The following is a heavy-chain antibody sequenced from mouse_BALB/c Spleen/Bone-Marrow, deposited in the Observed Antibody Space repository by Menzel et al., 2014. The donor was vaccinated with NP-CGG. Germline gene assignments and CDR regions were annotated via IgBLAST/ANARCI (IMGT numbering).Heavy chain of an antibody. Sequence: QVQLQQPGAELVRPGSSVKIPCKSSGYAFSTYWINWVKQRPGQGLEWIGQIYPGDGDTDFNGKFKGKATLTADRSSNTAYMVFSSLTSEDSAVYFCARGGVSVDYWGQGTSLTVSS. J-gene: IGHJ2*02. V-gene: IGHV1-80*01. D-gene: IGHD6-2*01. CDR3: ARGGVSVDY. CDR2: IYPGDGDT. CDR1: GYAFSTYW.